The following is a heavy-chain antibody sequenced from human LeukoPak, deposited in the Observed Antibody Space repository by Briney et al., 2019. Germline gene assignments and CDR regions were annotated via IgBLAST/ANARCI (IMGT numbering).Heavy chain of an antibody. CDR2: IGGGPV. CDR1: GFTFSNYA. Sequence: GGSLRLSFAGSGFTFSNYAMTWVRQAPGKGLEWVSTIGGGPVYYADSVKGRFTISRDDSKNTLFLQMNSLRAEDTAIYYCAKDSYSHNGIYDALDIWGQGTMVTVSS. CDR3: AKDSYSHNGIYDALDI. D-gene: IGHD2-8*01. J-gene: IGHJ3*02. V-gene: IGHV3-23*01.